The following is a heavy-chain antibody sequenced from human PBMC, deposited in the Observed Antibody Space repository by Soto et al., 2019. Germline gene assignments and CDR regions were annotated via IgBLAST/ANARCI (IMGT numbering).Heavy chain of an antibody. CDR1: GFTFSSYG. Sequence: GGSLRLSCAASGFTFSSYGMQWVRQAPGKGLEWVAVISYDGSNKYYADSVKGRFTISRDNSKNTLYLQMNSLRAEDTAVYYCAKVVATHYYYYGMDVWGQGTTVTVSS. CDR3: AKVVATHYYYYGMDV. D-gene: IGHD5-12*01. CDR2: ISYDGSNK. J-gene: IGHJ6*02. V-gene: IGHV3-30*18.